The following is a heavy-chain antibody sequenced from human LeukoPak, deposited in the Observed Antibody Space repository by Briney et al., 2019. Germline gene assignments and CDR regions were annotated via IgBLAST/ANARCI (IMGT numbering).Heavy chain of an antibody. J-gene: IGHJ4*02. CDR3: ATFDSSGYYPNYYFDY. D-gene: IGHD3-22*01. CDR2: ISGSGGST. V-gene: IGHV3-23*01. Sequence: QPGGSLRLSCAASGFTFSSYAMSWVRQAPGKGLEWVSAISGSGGSTYYADSVKGRFTISRDNSKNTLYLQMNSLRAEDTAVYYCATFDSSGYYPNYYFDYWGQGTLVTVSS. CDR1: GFTFSSYA.